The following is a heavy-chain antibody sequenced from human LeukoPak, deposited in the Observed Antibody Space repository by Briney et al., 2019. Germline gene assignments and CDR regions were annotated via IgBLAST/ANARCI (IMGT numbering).Heavy chain of an antibody. CDR2: ISSNGGST. Sequence: GGSLRLSRAASGFTFSSYAMHWVRQAPGKGLEYVSAISSNGGSTYYANSVKGRFTISRDNSKNTLYLQMGSLRAEDMAVYYCARDPGLDPYYYYYYMDVWGKGTTVTVSS. V-gene: IGHV3-64*01. CDR1: GFTFSSYA. D-gene: IGHD6-19*01. J-gene: IGHJ6*03. CDR3: ARDPGLDPYYYYYYMDV.